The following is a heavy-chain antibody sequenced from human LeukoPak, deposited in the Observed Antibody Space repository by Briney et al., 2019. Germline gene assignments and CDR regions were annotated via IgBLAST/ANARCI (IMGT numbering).Heavy chain of an antibody. CDR2: ISSSSSTI. Sequence: GGSLRLSCAASGFTFSSYSMNWVRQAPGKGLERVSYISSSSSTIYYADSVKGRFTISRDNAKNSLYLQMNSLRAEDTAVYYCARDRRDYGDYVGVWWFDPWGRGTLVTVSS. V-gene: IGHV3-48*01. D-gene: IGHD4-17*01. CDR1: GFTFSSYS. J-gene: IGHJ5*02. CDR3: ARDRRDYGDYVGVWWFDP.